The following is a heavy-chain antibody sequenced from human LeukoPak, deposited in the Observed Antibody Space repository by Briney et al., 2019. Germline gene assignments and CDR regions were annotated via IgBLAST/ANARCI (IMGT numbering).Heavy chain of an antibody. V-gene: IGHV4-61*02. J-gene: IGHJ5*02. CDR1: GGSISSGSYY. D-gene: IGHD2-15*01. Sequence: SETLSLTCTVSGGSISSGSYYWSWIRQPAGKGLEWIGRIYTRGSTNYNPSLQSRVTISVDTSKNHFSLKLSSVTAADTAVYYCARGVGGYCSGGSCYSGPNWFDPWGQGTLVTVSS. CDR3: ARGVGGYCSGGSCYSGPNWFDP. CDR2: IYTRGST.